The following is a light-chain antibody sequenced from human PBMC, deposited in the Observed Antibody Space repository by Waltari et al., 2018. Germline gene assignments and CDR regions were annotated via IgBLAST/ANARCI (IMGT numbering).Light chain of an antibody. Sequence: QSALTQPASVSGSPGQSITISCTGTSSDLGRYNYVSWYQQHPGKAPKLIIFDVTNRPSGVSNRFSGSKSGNTASLIISGLQGEDEADYYCSSYMDTTALELFGGGTSLTVL. CDR3: SSYMDTTALEL. V-gene: IGLV2-14*03. J-gene: IGLJ2*01. CDR2: DVT. CDR1: SSDLGRYNY.